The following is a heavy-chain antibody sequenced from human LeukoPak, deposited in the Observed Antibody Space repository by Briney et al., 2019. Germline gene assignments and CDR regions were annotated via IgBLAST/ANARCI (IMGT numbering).Heavy chain of an antibody. D-gene: IGHD6-19*01. Sequence: SETLSLTCTVSGYSINSGYFWGWIRQPPGKGREWIGSIYSSGNTYYNASLKSRVTISVDTSKNQFSLKLTSVTAADTAVYYCARDPQPYMSGWDPAPKWGQGSLVTVSS. CDR2: IYSSGNT. CDR1: GYSINSGYF. V-gene: IGHV4-38-2*02. CDR3: ARDPQPYMSGWDPAPK. J-gene: IGHJ4*02.